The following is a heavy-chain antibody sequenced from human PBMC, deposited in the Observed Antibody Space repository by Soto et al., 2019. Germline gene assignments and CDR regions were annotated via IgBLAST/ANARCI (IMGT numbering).Heavy chain of an antibody. CDR3: AHREGAYDWFDF. V-gene: IGHV2-5*02. CDR1: GFSLSTSGVN. J-gene: IGHJ4*02. CDR2: ISWDDDQ. Sequence: QITLKESGPTLLKPTQTLTLTCALSGFSLSTSGVNVAWIRQPPGAALEWLALISWDDDQRYSPSLKSRLTITRDTSKNQVVLTMTNMDPVDTATYYCAHREGAYDWFDFWGRGTLVTVSS. D-gene: IGHD5-12*01.